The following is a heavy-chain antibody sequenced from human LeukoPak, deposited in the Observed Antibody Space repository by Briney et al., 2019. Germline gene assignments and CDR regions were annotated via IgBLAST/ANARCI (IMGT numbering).Heavy chain of an antibody. CDR3: AREGTGTPIDP. CDR1: GFTFSSYA. J-gene: IGHJ5*02. Sequence: GGSLRLSCAASGFTFSSYAMSWVRQAPGKGLEWVSYISSSSSTIYYADSVKGRFTISRDNAKNSLYLQMNSLRAEDTAVYYCAREGTGTPIDPWGQGTLVTVSS. CDR2: ISSSSSTI. V-gene: IGHV3-48*04. D-gene: IGHD1-1*01.